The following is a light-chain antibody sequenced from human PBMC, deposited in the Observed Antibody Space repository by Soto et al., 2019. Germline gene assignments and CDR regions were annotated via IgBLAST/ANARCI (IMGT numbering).Light chain of an antibody. CDR2: GAS. V-gene: IGKV3-20*01. Sequence: IVLTESPGTLSSSLGERATRSCRASQIVSGNYLAWYQQKPSQAPRLLIYGASRRATGIPDRISGSGSGAAFTLTSSRLESEDFEVYYCQQYGRSPRTFGQGTKVDLK. CDR3: QQYGRSPRT. J-gene: IGKJ1*01. CDR1: QIVSGNY.